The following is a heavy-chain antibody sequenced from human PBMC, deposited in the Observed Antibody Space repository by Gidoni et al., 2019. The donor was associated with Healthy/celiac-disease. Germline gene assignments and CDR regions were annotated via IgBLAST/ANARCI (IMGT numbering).Heavy chain of an antibody. Sequence: QVQLVESGGGVVQPGRSLRLSCAASGFTFSSYGMHWVRQAPGKGLEWVAVISYDGSNKYYADSVKGRFTISRDNSKNTLYLQMNSLRAEDTAVYYCAKDYTPTMVPDASLDYWGQGTLVTVSS. J-gene: IGHJ4*02. V-gene: IGHV3-30*18. CDR1: GFTFSSYG. CDR3: AKDYTPTMVPDASLDY. D-gene: IGHD2-2*01. CDR2: ISYDGSNK.